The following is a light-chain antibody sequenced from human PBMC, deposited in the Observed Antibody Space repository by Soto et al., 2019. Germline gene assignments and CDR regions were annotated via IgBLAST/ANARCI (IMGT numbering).Light chain of an antibody. J-gene: IGLJ2*01. CDR1: SSDVGSYRL. Sequence: QSALTQPASWSASPGEPITISCTGTSSDVGSYRLVSWYQQHPGKAPKLIIYEDDERPSGVSNRFSGSKSGNTASLTISGLQAEDEADYYCSSYAGRSTFVVFGGGTKVTVL. CDR3: SSYAGRSTFVV. CDR2: EDD. V-gene: IGLV2-23*01.